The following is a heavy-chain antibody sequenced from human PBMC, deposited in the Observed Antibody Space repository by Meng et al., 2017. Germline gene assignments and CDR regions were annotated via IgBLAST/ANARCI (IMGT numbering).Heavy chain of an antibody. CDR3: ARGYSSSWYTDY. CDR1: GYTFTGYY. V-gene: IGHV1-2*06. J-gene: IGHJ4*02. D-gene: IGHD6-13*01. CDR2: INPNSGGT. Sequence: QVRLVQSGAGVKKPGASVKVSCKASGYTFTGYYMHWVRQAPGQGLEWMGRINPNSGGTNYAQKFQGRVTMTRDTSISTAYMELSRPRSDDTAVYYCARGYSSSWYTDYWGQGTLVTVSS.